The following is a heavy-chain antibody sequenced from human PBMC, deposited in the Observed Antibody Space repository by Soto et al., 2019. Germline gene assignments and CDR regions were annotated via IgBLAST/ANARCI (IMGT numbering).Heavy chain of an antibody. CDR1: GGTFSSYA. V-gene: IGHV1-69*06. J-gene: IGHJ5*02. CDR2: IIPIFGTA. Sequence: GASVKVSCKASGGTFSSYAISWVRQAPGQGLEWMGGIIPIFGTANYAQKFQGRVTITADKSTSTAYMELSSLRSEDTAVYYCARDHSLGPLSGWFDPWGQGTLVTVSS. CDR3: ARDHSLGPLSGWFDP. D-gene: IGHD3-3*01.